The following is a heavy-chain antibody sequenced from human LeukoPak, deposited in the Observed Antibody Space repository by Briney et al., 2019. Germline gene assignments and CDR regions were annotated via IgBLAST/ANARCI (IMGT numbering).Heavy chain of an antibody. CDR1: DGSISSYY. CDR3: ARTSRDGYNQHSFDY. D-gene: IGHD5-24*01. J-gene: IGHJ4*02. Sequence: SETLSLTCTVSDGSISSYYWSWIRQPPGKGLEWIGYIYYSGSTNYNPSLKSRVTISVDTSKNQFSLKLSSVTAADTAVYYCARTSRDGYNQHSFDYWGQGTLVTVSS. CDR2: IYYSGST. V-gene: IGHV4-59*01.